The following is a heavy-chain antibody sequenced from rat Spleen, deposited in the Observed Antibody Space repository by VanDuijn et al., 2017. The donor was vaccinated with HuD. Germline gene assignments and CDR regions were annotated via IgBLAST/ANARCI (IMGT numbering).Heavy chain of an antibody. CDR1: GFTFSSFA. CDR3: AKEGAYYGYNYVWYFDF. Sequence: EVQLVESGGCLVQPGRSLKLSCAASGFTFSSFAMAWVRQAPKKGLEWVATITSGGSNTYYPDSVKGRFTISRDNAKSTLYLQMDSLRSEDTATYYCAKEGAYYGYNYVWYFDFWGPGTMVTVSS. J-gene: IGHJ1*01. D-gene: IGHD1-9*01. V-gene: IGHV5-25*01. CDR2: ITSGGSNT.